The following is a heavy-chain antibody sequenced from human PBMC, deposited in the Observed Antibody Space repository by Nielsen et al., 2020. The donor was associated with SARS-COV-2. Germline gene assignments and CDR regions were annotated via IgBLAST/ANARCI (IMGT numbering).Heavy chain of an antibody. CDR1: DGSISSGGYY. Sequence: SETLSLTCTVSDGSISSGGYYWSWIRQHPGKGLEWIGYIYYSGSTYYNPSLKSRVTISVDTSKNQFSLKLSSVTAADTAVYYCARDGLQGYGMDVWGQGTTVTVSS. J-gene: IGHJ6*02. CDR2: IYYSGST. CDR3: ARDGLQGYGMDV. V-gene: IGHV4-31*03. D-gene: IGHD4-11*01.